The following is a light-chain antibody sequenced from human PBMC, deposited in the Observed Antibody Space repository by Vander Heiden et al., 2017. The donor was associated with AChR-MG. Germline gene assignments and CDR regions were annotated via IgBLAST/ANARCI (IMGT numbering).Light chain of an antibody. CDR2: DVT. CDR1: SSDIGAYNY. V-gene: IGLV2-14*03. CDR3: SSYTSSSNLDV. Sequence: QSALTQPASVSGSPGQSITISCTGTSSDIGAYNYVSWYQQYPGKAPKLIIYDVTKRSSGVSNRFSGSKSGDTASLTISGLQAEDEADYYCSSYTSSSNLDVFATGTKVTVL. J-gene: IGLJ1*01.